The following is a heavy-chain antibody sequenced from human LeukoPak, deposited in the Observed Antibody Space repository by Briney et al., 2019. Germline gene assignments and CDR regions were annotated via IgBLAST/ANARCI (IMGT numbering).Heavy chain of an antibody. V-gene: IGHV4-39*07. J-gene: IGHJ5*02. CDR2: INHSGST. CDR3: ARGPWRVVAAYNWFDP. CDR1: GGSISSGDYY. D-gene: IGHD2-15*01. Sequence: SETLSLTCTVSGGSISSGDYYWSWIRQPPGKGLEWIGEINHSGSTNYNPSLKSRVTISVDTSKNQFSLKLSSVTAADTAVYYCARGPWRVVAAYNWFDPWGQGTLVTVSS.